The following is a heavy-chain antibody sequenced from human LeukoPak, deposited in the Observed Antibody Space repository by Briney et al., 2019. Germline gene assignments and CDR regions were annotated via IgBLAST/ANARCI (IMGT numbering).Heavy chain of an antibody. V-gene: IGHV4-34*01. CDR2: INHSGST. CDR1: GGSFSGYY. Sequence: SETLSLTCAVYGGSFSGYYWSWIRQPPGKGLEWIGEINHSGSTNYNPSLKSRVPISVDTSKNQFSLKLSSVTAADTAVYYCARGQPNYDYVWGSYRYSVGYFDYWGQGTLVTVSS. D-gene: IGHD3-16*02. CDR3: ARGQPNYDYVWGSYRYSVGYFDY. J-gene: IGHJ4*02.